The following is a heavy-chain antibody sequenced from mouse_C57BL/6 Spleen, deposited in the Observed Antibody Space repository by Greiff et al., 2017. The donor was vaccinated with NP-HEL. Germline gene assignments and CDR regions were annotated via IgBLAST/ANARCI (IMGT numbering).Heavy chain of an antibody. J-gene: IGHJ3*01. CDR2: INPNNGGT. CDR3: ARAYYSNG. CDR1: GYTFTDYY. D-gene: IGHD2-5*01. V-gene: IGHV1-26*01. Sequence: VQLQQSGPELVKPGASVKISCKASGYTFTDYYMNWVKQSHGKSLEWIGDINPNNGGTSYNQKFKGKATLTVDKSSSTAYMELRSLTSEDSAVYYCARAYYSNGWGQGTLVTVSA.